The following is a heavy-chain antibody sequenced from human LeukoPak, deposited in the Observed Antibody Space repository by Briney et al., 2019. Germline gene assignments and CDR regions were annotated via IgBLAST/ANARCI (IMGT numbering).Heavy chain of an antibody. Sequence: GGSLRLSCAASGFTFSSYTMSWVRQAPGKGLEWVSYITSTSSGIFYADSVKGRFTISRDNAKNSVFLQMNSLRDEDTAVYYCVRANILLTRTRWFDPWGQGTLVTVSS. J-gene: IGHJ5*02. V-gene: IGHV3-48*02. CDR2: ITSTSSGI. D-gene: IGHD1-1*01. CDR3: VRANILLTRTRWFDP. CDR1: GFTFSSYT.